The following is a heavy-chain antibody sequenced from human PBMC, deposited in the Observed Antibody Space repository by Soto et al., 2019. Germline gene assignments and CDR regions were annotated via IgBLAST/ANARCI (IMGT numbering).Heavy chain of an antibody. V-gene: IGHV2-5*02. Sequence: SGPTLVNPTQTLTLTCTFSGFSLSTSGVGVAWIRQPPGKALEWLALIYWDDDKRYSPSLKSRLTITKDTSKSQVVLTMTNMDPVDTATYYCAHPYINILTGSYRGYFDFWGQGTLVTISS. CDR2: IYWDDDK. J-gene: IGHJ4*02. CDR1: GFSLSTSGVG. CDR3: AHPYINILTGSYRGYFDF. D-gene: IGHD3-9*01.